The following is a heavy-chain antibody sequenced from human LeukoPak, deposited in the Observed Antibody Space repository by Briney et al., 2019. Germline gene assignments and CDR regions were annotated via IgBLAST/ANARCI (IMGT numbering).Heavy chain of an antibody. Sequence: ASVKVSCTASGYTVTDYYFHWLRQAPGQGLEWMGWINPKTGGTKFLQKFQGRVTMTRDTSISTAYMELSRLTDDDTAVYYCARVQGWVWNFFSDYYMDVWGNGTTVIVSS. D-gene: IGHD1-7*01. CDR2: INPKTGGT. CDR3: ARVQGWVWNFFSDYYMDV. J-gene: IGHJ6*03. V-gene: IGHV1-2*02. CDR1: GYTVTDYY.